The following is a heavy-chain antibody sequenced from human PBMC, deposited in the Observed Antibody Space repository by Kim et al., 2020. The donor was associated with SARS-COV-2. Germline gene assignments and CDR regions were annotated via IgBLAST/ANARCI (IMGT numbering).Heavy chain of an antibody. CDR1: GYTFTSYA. CDR2: INTNTGNP. Sequence: ASVKVSCKASGYTFTSYAMNWVRQAPGQGLEWMGWINTNTGNPTYAQGFTGRFVFSLDTSVSTAYLQISSLKAEDTAVYYCARPGSSYLDYYYGMDVWGQGTTVTVSS. D-gene: IGHD6-6*01. J-gene: IGHJ6*02. V-gene: IGHV7-4-1*02. CDR3: ARPGSSYLDYYYGMDV.